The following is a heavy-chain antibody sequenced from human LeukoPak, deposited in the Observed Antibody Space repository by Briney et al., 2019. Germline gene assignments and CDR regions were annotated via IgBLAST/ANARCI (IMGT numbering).Heavy chain of an antibody. J-gene: IGHJ4*02. D-gene: IGHD5-12*01. V-gene: IGHV3-33*01. CDR3: GRGRPRGYSGYVIDY. CDR1: GFTFSSYG. Sequence: PGRSLRLSCAASGFTFSSYGMHWVRQAPGKGLGWVAVIGYDGSNKYYADSVKGRFTISRDNAKNTLYLQMNSLRAEDTAAFYCGRGRPRGYSGYVIDYWGQGTPITVSS. CDR2: IGYDGSNK.